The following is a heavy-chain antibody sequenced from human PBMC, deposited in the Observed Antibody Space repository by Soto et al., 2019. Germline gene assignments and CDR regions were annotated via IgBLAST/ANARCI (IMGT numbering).Heavy chain of an antibody. Sequence: QVQLVESGGGVVQPGRSLRLSCVASGFSFSTYGMHWVRQAPGKGLEWVAVISYDGSKKYSADSVKGRFTISRDNSTNTLYLQMNSLRPEDTAVYYCAKPYQPLLYHYFDYWGQGTLVTVSS. V-gene: IGHV3-30*18. CDR1: GFSFSTYG. CDR2: ISYDGSKK. CDR3: AKPYQPLLYHYFDY. D-gene: IGHD2-2*01. J-gene: IGHJ4*02.